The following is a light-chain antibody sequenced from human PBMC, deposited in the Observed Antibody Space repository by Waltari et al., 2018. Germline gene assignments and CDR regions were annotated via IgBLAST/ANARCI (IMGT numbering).Light chain of an antibody. J-gene: IGLJ3*02. Sequence: QSVLTQPTSVSGAPGQRVTISCTGRTFNIGAGYDVHWYQQLPGTAPKLPIYGNTNRFLGVPDRFSGSKSGTSASLAITGLQAEDEADYYCQSYDSSLSGWVFGGGTKQTVL. V-gene: IGLV1-40*01. CDR2: GNT. CDR3: QSYDSSLSGWV. CDR1: TFNIGAGYD.